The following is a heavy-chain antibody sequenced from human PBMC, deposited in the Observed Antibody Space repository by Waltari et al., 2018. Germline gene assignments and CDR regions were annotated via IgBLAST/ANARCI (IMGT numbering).Heavy chain of an antibody. CDR3: ARLGITMTPDY. J-gene: IGHJ4*02. CDR2: MNSGGDTT. Sequence: IQWVRQAPGQGLEWMGVMNSGGDTTIYAQKFQGRVTMTRDTYTSTVYMELSRLRSEDTAVYYCARLGITMTPDYWGQGTLVTVSS. V-gene: IGHV1-46*01.